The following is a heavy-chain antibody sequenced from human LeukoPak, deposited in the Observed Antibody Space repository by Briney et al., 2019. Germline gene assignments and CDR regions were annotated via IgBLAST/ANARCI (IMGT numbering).Heavy chain of an antibody. CDR3: ARDKNPGIAAD. V-gene: IGHV3-53*01. J-gene: IGHJ4*02. CDR2: IYSGGST. D-gene: IGHD6-13*01. CDR1: GFTVSSNY. Sequence: GGSLRLSCAASGFTVSSNYMSWVRQAPGKGLEWVSVIYSGGSTYYADSVKGRFTIPRDNSKNTLYLQMNSLRAEDTAVYYCARDKNPGIAADWGQGTLVTVSS.